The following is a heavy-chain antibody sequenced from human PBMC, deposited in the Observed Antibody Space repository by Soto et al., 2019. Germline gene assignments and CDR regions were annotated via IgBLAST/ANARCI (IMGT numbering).Heavy chain of an antibody. CDR3: ARNYDSSGYYPSYYFDY. CDR2: TYYRSKWYT. Sequence: PSQTLSLTCAISGDSVSSNSAAWNWIRQSPSRGLEWLGRTYYRSKWYTDYAVSVKSRITTNPVTSKNQFSLQLNSVTPEDTAVYYCARNYDSSGYYPSYYFDYWGQGTLVTVSS. J-gene: IGHJ4*02. V-gene: IGHV6-1*01. D-gene: IGHD3-22*01. CDR1: GDSVSSNSAA.